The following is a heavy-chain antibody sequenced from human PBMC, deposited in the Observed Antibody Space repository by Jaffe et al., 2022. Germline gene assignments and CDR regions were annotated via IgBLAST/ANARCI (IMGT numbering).Heavy chain of an antibody. J-gene: IGHJ2*01. Sequence: QVQLVQSGAEVKKPGSSVKVSCKASGGTFSSYTISWVRQAPGQGLEWMGRIIPILGIANYAQKFQGRVTITADKSTSTAYMELSSLRSEDTAVYYCAREMVRDIRYFDLWGRGTLVTVSS. CDR2: IIPILGIA. CDR3: AREMVRDIRYFDL. CDR1: GGTFSSYT. D-gene: IGHD3-10*01. V-gene: IGHV1-69*08.